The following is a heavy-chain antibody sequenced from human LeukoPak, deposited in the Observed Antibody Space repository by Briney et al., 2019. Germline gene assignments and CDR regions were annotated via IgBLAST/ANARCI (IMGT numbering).Heavy chain of an antibody. CDR2: IYHSGST. Sequence: PSETLSLTCIVSGYSISSGYYWGWIRQPPGKGLEWIGNIYHSGSTYYNPSLKSRVTISVDTSKNQFSVKLSSVTAADTAVYYCARGGDTSGHYYFEYFQHWGQGTLVTVSS. V-gene: IGHV4-38-2*02. D-gene: IGHD3-22*01. J-gene: IGHJ1*01. CDR3: ARGGDTSGHYYFEYFQH. CDR1: GYSISSGYY.